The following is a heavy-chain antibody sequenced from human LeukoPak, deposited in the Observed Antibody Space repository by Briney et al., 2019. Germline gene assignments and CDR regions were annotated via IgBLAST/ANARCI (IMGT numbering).Heavy chain of an antibody. J-gene: IGHJ3*02. D-gene: IGHD2-15*01. V-gene: IGHV1-69*01. Sequence: GASVKVSCKASGGSLKSFAISWVRQAPGQGPWWMGGFNHIYGTTNYAQKFQGRVTITVDGSTNIAYLDLSSLRSGEPALDYCPRRAGWFSWTRHDAFDIRGQGTMGTVSS. CDR3: PRRAGWFSWTRHDAFDI. CDR1: GGSLKSFA. CDR2: FNHIYGTT.